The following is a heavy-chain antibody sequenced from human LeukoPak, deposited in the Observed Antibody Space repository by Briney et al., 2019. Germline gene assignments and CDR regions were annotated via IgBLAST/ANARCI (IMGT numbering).Heavy chain of an antibody. J-gene: IGHJ4*02. CDR3: AKDYADDGQNFVY. D-gene: IGHD1-1*01. CDR2: ISGSGGNT. CDR1: GFTFSSYP. V-gene: IGHV3-23*01. Sequence: GGSLRLSCAASGFTFSSYPMAWVRQAPGKGLEWVSAISGSGGNTYYADSVKGRFTISRDNSKNMLYLQMDSLRAGETALYFCAKDYADDGQNFVYWGQGILVTVSS.